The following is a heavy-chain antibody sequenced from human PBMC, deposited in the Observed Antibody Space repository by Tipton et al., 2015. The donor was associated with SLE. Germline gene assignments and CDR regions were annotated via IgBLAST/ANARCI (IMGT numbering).Heavy chain of an antibody. CDR3: ARAGGSGSFDY. V-gene: IGHV4-34*01. CDR2: INHSGST. D-gene: IGHD3-10*01. J-gene: IGHJ4*02. CDR1: GGSFSGYY. Sequence: TLSLTCAVYGGSFSGYYWSWIRQPPGKGLEWIGEINHSGSTNYNPSLKSRVTMSVDTSKNQFSLKLSSVTAADTAVYYCARAGGSGSFDYWGQGTLVTVSS.